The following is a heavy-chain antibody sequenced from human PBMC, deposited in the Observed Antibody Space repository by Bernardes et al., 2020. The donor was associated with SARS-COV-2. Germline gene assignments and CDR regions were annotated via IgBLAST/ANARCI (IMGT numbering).Heavy chain of an antibody. Sequence: GGYLRLSCAASGFTFSSYWMSWVRQAPGKGLEWVANIKQDGSEKYYVDSVKGRFTISRDNAKNSLYLQMNSLRAEDTAVYYCASDYYDSSGYPGPLDYWGQGTLVTVSS. D-gene: IGHD3-22*01. CDR3: ASDYYDSSGYPGPLDY. CDR1: GFTFSSYW. J-gene: IGHJ4*02. CDR2: IKQDGSEK. V-gene: IGHV3-7*03.